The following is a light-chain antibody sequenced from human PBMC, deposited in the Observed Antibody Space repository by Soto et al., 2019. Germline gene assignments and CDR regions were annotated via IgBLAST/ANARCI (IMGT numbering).Light chain of an antibody. CDR3: QQYNSYWA. Sequence: DIQMTQSPSTLSASVGDRVTITCRASQSISSWLAWYQQKPGKAPKLLIYKASSLESGVPSRFSGSGSGTEFTLTISSLQHDDFATYYCQQYNSYWAFAQGTKVAI. J-gene: IGKJ1*01. CDR1: QSISSW. V-gene: IGKV1-5*03. CDR2: KAS.